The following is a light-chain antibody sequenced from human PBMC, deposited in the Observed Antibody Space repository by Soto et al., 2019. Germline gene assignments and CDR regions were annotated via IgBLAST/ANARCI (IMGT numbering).Light chain of an antibody. CDR2: DVS. V-gene: IGLV2-14*01. CDR3: SSYTSSRTPFSA. Sequence: QSVLTQPASVSGSPGQSITISCTGTSSDVGGYNYVSWYQQHPGKAPKLMIYDVSNRPSGVSNRFSGSKSGNTASLTISGLQAEDEADYYCSSYTSSRTPFSAFGPGTKVNV. J-gene: IGLJ1*01. CDR1: SSDVGGYNY.